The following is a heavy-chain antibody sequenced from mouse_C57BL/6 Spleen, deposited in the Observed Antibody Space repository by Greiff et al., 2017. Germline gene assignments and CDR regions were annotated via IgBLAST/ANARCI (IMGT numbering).Heavy chain of an antibody. J-gene: IGHJ2*01. CDR1: GFTFSSYT. CDR3: ARQSDLESYFDY. Sequence: EVHLVESGGGLVKPGGSLKLSCAASGFTFSSYTMSWVRQTPEKRLEWVATISGGGGNTYYPDSVKGRFTISRDNAKNTLYLQMSSLRSEDTALYYCARQSDLESYFDYWGQGTTLTVSS. V-gene: IGHV5-9*01. CDR2: ISGGGGNT.